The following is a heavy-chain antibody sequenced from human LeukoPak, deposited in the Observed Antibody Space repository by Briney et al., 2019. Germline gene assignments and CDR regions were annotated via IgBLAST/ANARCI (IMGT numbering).Heavy chain of an antibody. Sequence: PSETLSLTCTVPGGSISSYYWSWIRQPAGKGLEFVGRTHTSGRTDYNPSLRGRLTMSLDTSQNQFSPRLTSVTAADTAVYYCARTILPAQNAGAFDIWGPGTMVTVAS. D-gene: IGHD2-2*01. J-gene: IGHJ3*02. CDR3: ARTILPAQNAGAFDI. V-gene: IGHV4-4*07. CDR1: GGSISSYY. CDR2: THTSGRT.